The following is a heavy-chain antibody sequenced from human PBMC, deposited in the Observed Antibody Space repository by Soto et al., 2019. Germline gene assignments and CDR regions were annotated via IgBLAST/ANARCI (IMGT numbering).Heavy chain of an antibody. CDR3: ARAATLWFGGSDY. CDR1: GFTFSSYF. D-gene: IGHD3-10*01. V-gene: IGHV3-21*01. J-gene: IGHJ4*02. Sequence: EVQLVEAGGGMVKPGGSLRLSCAASGFTFSSYFMNWVRQAPGKGLEWVSSISTSSSYIYCADSVKGRLTISRDNAKNSLYLQMNSLRAADTAVYYCARAATLWFGGSDYWGQGTLVTVSS. CDR2: ISTSSSYI.